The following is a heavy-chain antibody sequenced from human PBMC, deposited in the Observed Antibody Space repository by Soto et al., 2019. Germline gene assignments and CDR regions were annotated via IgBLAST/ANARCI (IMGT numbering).Heavy chain of an antibody. CDR1: GFTFSSYS. CDR2: ISSSSSYI. CDR3: ARDPPGGYYRYFDY. J-gene: IGHJ4*02. V-gene: IGHV3-21*01. Sequence: LRLSCAASGFTFSSYSMNWVRQAPGKGLEWVSSISSSSSYIYYADSVKGRFTISRDNAKNSLYLQMNSLRAEDTAVYYCARDPPGGYYRYFDYWGQGTLVTVSS. D-gene: IGHD3-3*01.